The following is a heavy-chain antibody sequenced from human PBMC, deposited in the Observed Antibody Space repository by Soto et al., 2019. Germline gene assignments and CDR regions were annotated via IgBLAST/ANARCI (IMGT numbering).Heavy chain of an antibody. D-gene: IGHD2-15*01. V-gene: IGHV3-21*04. CDR1: GFTFRSFT. J-gene: IGHJ4*02. CDR2: ISSNSAYI. Sequence: AGGSLRLSCAASGFTFRSFTMNWVRQAPGKGLEWVSTISSNSAYIYYTVALRCRFTISRDTSKNTLRVQMNSLRAEDTAVYYCARASGSRLFDYWGQGALVTVSS. CDR3: ARASGSRLFDY.